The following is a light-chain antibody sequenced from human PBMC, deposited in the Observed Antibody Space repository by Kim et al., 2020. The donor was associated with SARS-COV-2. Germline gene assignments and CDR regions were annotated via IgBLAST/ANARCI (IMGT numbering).Light chain of an antibody. Sequence: QSVLTQPPSASVTPGQRVTISCSGSSSNIGSNTVNWYQQLPGTAPKLLIYSNNQRPSGVPDRFSGSKSGTSASLAISGLQSEDEADYYCAAWDDSLNGWVFGGGTKLTGL. CDR3: AAWDDSLNGWV. CDR1: SSNIGSNT. CDR2: SNN. V-gene: IGLV1-44*01. J-gene: IGLJ3*02.